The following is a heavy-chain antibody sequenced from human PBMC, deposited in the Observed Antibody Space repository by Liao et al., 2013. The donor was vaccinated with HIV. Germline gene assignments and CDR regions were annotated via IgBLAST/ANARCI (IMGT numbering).Heavy chain of an antibody. CDR2: INHSGST. CDR3: AREGGIYCSSTSCTLHAFDI. CDR1: GGSFSGYY. J-gene: IGHJ3*02. Sequence: QVQLQQWGAGLLKPSETLSLACAVYGGSFSGYYWTWIRQPPGKGLEWIGEINHSGSTNYNPSLKSRVTISVDTSKNQFSLNLSSVTAADTAVYYCAREGGIYCSSTSCTLHAFDIWGQGTMVTVSS. D-gene: IGHD2-2*01. V-gene: IGHV4-34*01.